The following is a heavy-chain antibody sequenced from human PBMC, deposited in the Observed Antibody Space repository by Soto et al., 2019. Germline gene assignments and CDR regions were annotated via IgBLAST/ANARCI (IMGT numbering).Heavy chain of an antibody. V-gene: IGHV3-23*01. CDR2: ISDPGTGT. CDR1: GFTFGNYA. J-gene: IGHJ3*01. CDR3: AKSLVTPSDAFDL. Sequence: RRLSCAASGFTFGNYAMNWVRQAPGKGLEWISSISDPGTGTYYANSVKGRFSMSRDNSKNTLFLQMNRLRADDTAVYFCAKSLVTPSDAFDLWGRGTLVTVSS. D-gene: IGHD2-21*02.